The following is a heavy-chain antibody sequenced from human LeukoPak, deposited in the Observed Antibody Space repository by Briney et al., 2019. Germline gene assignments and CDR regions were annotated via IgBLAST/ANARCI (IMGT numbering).Heavy chain of an antibody. V-gene: IGHV3-9*01. CDR2: ISWNSGSI. D-gene: IGHD6-13*01. CDR1: GFTFDGYA. Sequence: GGSLRLSCAASGFTFDGYAMHWVRQAPGKGLEWVSGISWNSGSIGYADSVKGRFTISRDNAKNSLYLQMNSLRAEDTAVYYCARSYTGIAFFDYWGQGTLVTVSS. CDR3: ARSYTGIAFFDY. J-gene: IGHJ4*02.